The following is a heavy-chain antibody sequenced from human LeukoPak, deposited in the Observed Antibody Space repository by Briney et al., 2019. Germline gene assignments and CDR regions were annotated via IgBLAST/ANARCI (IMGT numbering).Heavy chain of an antibody. V-gene: IGHV3-23*01. Sequence: GGSLRLSCAASGFTFSSYGMSWVRQAQGKGLEWVSAISGSGGSTYYADSVKGRFTISRDNSKNTLYLQMNSVRAEDTAVYYCAKDRSVLLWFGELSYMDVWGKGTTVTISS. CDR2: ISGSGGST. D-gene: IGHD3-10*01. CDR3: AKDRSVLLWFGELSYMDV. J-gene: IGHJ6*03. CDR1: GFTFSSYG.